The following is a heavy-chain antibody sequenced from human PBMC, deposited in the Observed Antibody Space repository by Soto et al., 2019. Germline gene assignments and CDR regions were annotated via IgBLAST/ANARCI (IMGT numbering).Heavy chain of an antibody. CDR1: GYTFTSYY. Sequence: ASVKVSCKASGYTFTSYYMHWLRQAPGQGLEWMGIINPSGGSTSYAQKFQGRVTMTRDTSTSTVYMGLSSLRSEDTAVYYCARSSMVRGVIITSPFDYWGQGTLVTVSS. J-gene: IGHJ4*02. V-gene: IGHV1-46*01. CDR3: ARSSMVRGVIITSPFDY. D-gene: IGHD3-10*01. CDR2: INPSGGST.